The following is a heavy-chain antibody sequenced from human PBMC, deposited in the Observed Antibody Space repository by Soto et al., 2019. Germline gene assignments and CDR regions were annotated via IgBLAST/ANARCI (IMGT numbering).Heavy chain of an antibody. CDR2: IYYSGST. V-gene: IGHV4-39*01. J-gene: IGHJ4*02. CDR1: GGSISSSSYY. Sequence: QLQLQESGPGLVKPSETLSLTCTVSGGSISSSSYYWGWIRQPPGKGLEWIGSIYYSGSTYYNPSLKSRVPISVDTSKNQFSLRLSSVTAADPAVYYCARHQVVGWALPLLLFDYWGQGTLVTVSS. D-gene: IGHD1-26*01. CDR3: ARHQVVGWALPLLLFDY.